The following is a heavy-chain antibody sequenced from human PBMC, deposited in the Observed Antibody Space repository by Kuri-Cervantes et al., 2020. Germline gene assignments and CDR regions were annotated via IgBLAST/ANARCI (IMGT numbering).Heavy chain of an antibody. D-gene: IGHD3-10*01. CDR3: RGRLYYGPGIHALLLGDY. CDR2: INESGTI. CDR1: GGSFTTYY. V-gene: IGHV4-34*03. Sequence: SQTLSLTCAVYGGSFTTYYQWTWIRQPPGKGPEWIGEINESGTIDYNPSLKSRVTISTDMSKNQFSLKLSAVTAADTAMYYCRGRLYYGPGIHALLLGDYWGRGTLVTVSS. J-gene: IGHJ4*02.